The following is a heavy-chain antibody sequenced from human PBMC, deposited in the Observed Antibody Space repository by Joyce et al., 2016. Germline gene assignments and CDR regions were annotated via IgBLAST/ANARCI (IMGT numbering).Heavy chain of an antibody. CDR2: TSFDGSNK. V-gene: IGHV3-30*09. CDR1: GFTFSAYG. J-gene: IGHJ6*02. Sequence: QVQVVESGGGVVQPGRSLRLSCAASGFTFSAYGMRWVRQAPGKGLEWVAGTSFDGSNKYYADSVKGRFAISRDNSKNTLYLQMNSLRAEDTAVYHCARTLDSSGYHYDGMDVWGQGTTVTVSS. D-gene: IGHD3-22*01. CDR3: ARTLDSSGYHYDGMDV.